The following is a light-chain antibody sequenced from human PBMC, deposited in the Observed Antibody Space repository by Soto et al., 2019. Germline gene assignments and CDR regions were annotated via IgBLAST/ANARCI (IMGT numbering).Light chain of an antibody. CDR2: EVS. CDR3: YSYVGSIS. CDR1: SSDVGSHKF. V-gene: IGLV2-23*02. J-gene: IGLJ2*01. Sequence: QSALTQPASVSGSPGQSITISCTGTSSDVGSHKFVSWHQQHPGKAPELMIYEVSKRPSGVSNRFSGSKSGNTASLTISGLQAEDEADYYCYSYVGSISFGGGTKLTVL.